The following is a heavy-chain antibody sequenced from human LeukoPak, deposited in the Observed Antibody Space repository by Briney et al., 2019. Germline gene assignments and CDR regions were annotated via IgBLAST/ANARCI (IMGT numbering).Heavy chain of an antibody. CDR3: ARFISSGLYYFDY. V-gene: IGHV4-34*01. CDR2: INHSGST. J-gene: IGHJ4*02. D-gene: IGHD6-19*01. CDR1: GGSFSGYY. Sequence: SETLSLTCAVYGGSFSGYYWNWIRQPPGKGLEWIGEINHSGSTNYNPSLKSRVTISVDKSKNQFSLKLNSVTAADTAVYYCARFISSGLYYFDYWGQGTLVTVSS.